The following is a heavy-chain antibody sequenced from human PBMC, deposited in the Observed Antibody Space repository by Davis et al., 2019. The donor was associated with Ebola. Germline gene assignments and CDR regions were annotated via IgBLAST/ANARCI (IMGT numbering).Heavy chain of an antibody. CDR3: ARANNNWNMFDP. CDR2: ISSSSSYI. D-gene: IGHD1/OR15-1a*01. Sequence: GGSLRLSCAASGFTFSSYSMNWVRQAQGKGLEWVSSISSSSSYIYYADSVKGRFTISRDHAKNSLYLQMNSLRAEDTAVYYCARANNNWNMFDPWGQGTLVTVSS. V-gene: IGHV3-21*01. J-gene: IGHJ5*02. CDR1: GFTFSSYS.